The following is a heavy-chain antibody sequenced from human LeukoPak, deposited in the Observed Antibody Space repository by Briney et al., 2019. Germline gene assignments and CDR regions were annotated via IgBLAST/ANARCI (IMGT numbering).Heavy chain of an antibody. CDR3: ARDYAISMIIVQEPTLDY. Sequence: ASVKVSCKASGYTFTSYGISWVRQAPGQGLEWMGWISAYNGDTKYAQKLQGRVTMTTDTSTSTVYMELKSLRSDDTAAYYCARDYAISMIIVQEPTLDYWGQGTLVTVSS. CDR2: ISAYNGDT. D-gene: IGHD3-22*01. V-gene: IGHV1-18*01. J-gene: IGHJ4*02. CDR1: GYTFTSYG.